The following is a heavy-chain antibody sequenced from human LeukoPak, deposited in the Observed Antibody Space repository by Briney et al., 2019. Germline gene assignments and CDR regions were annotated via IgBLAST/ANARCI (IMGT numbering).Heavy chain of an antibody. CDR2: IWYDGSNK. Sequence: PGGSLRLSCAASGFTFSSYGMHWVRQAPSKGLEWVAVIWYDGSNKYYADSVKGRFTISRDNSKNTLYLQMNSLRAEDTAVYYCARDFTRVLDYWGQGTLVTVSS. CDR3: ARDFTRVLDY. V-gene: IGHV3-33*01. D-gene: IGHD3-10*01. CDR1: GFTFSSYG. J-gene: IGHJ4*02.